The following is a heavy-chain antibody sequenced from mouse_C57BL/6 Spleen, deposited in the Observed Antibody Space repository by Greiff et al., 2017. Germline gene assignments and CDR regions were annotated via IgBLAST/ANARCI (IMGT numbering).Heavy chain of an antibody. Sequence: EVKLMESGGGLVQPGGSMKLSCVASGFTFSNYWMNWVRQSPEKGLEWVAQIRLKSDNYATHYAESVKGRFTISRDDSKSSVYLQMINLRAEDTGIYYCTADAMDYWGQGTSVTVSS. CDR3: TADAMDY. V-gene: IGHV6-3*01. CDR1: GFTFSNYW. CDR2: IRLKSDNYAT. J-gene: IGHJ4*01.